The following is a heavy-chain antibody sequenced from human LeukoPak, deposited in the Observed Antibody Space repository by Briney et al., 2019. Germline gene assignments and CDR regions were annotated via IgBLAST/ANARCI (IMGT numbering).Heavy chain of an antibody. CDR1: KFTFSSYA. CDR2: INWNGGST. Sequence: PGGSLRLSCAASKFTFSSYAMNWVRQAPGKGLEWVSGINWNGGSTGYADSVKGRFTISRDNAKNSLYLQMNSLRAEDTALYYCARDSLLAYYYDSSGYYVRDAFDIWGQGTMVTVSS. J-gene: IGHJ3*02. V-gene: IGHV3-20*04. CDR3: ARDSLLAYYYDSSGYYVRDAFDI. D-gene: IGHD3-22*01.